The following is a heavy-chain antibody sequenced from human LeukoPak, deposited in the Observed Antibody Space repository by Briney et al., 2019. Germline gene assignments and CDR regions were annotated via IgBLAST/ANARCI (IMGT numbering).Heavy chain of an antibody. V-gene: IGHV4-39*01. CDR3: VAGYSSGWHRNSDY. CDR2: IYYSGST. D-gene: IGHD6-19*01. J-gene: IGHJ4*02. CDR1: GGSISSSSYY. Sequence: SETLSLTCTVSGGSISSSSYYWGWIRQPPGKGLEWIGSIYYSGSTYYNPSLKSRVTISVDTSKNQFSLKLSSVTAADTAVYYCVAGYSSGWHRNSDYWGQGTLVTVSS.